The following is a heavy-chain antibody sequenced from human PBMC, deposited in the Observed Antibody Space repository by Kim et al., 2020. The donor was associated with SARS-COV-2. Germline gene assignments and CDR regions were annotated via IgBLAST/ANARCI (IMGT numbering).Heavy chain of an antibody. Sequence: GGSLRLSCAASGFTVSSNYMSWVRQAPGKGLEWVSVIYSGGSTSYADSVKGRFTISRDNSKNTLYLQMNSLRAEDTAVYYCAGDGNSGYYYYYGMYVCGHGSTVTVSS. CDR2: IYSGGST. CDR1: GFTVSSNY. D-gene: IGHD6-13*01. J-gene: IGHJ6*02. CDR3: AGDGNSGYYYYYGMYV. V-gene: IGHV3-53*01.